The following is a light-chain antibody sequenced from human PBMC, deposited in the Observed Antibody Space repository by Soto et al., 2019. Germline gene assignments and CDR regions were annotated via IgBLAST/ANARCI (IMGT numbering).Light chain of an antibody. V-gene: IGKV1-5*01. CDR1: ENIFKF. CDR3: QHYHSQSIT. J-gene: IGKJ4*01. CDR2: AAS. Sequence: DILLIQSPATLSASVGDRITITCRASENIFKFLAWYQQRSGSAPNLLIYAASDLEKGVPSRFSGSGSGTDFTLTIDNLQHNDSATYFCQHYHSQSITFGGGTQVDVK.